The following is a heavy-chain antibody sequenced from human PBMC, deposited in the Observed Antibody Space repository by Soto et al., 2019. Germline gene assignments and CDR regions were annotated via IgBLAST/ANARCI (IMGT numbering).Heavy chain of an antibody. CDR1: GYTFTSYG. V-gene: IGHV1-18*01. CDR2: ISAYNGNT. D-gene: IGHD3-10*01. CDR3: ARFSSGSGSYGYYYYMDV. J-gene: IGHJ6*03. Sequence: ASVKVSCKASGYTFTSYGISWVRQAPGQGLEWMGWISAYNGNTNYAQKLQGRVTMTTDTSTSTAYMELRSLRSDDTAVYYCARFSSGSGSYGYYYYMDVWGKGTTVTVSS.